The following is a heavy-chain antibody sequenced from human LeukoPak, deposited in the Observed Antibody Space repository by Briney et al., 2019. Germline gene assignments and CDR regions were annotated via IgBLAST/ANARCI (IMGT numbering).Heavy chain of an antibody. D-gene: IGHD1-26*01. V-gene: IGHV3-7*01. CDR2: IEHDGNEK. J-gene: IGHJ4*02. Sequence: PGGSLRLSCAASGFIFSDYWMSWVRQAPGRGLEWVANIEHDGNEKYYVDSVKGRFTISRDNAENSLYLQMNSLRPEDTAVYYCASGMVALYSWGQGTLVTVSS. CDR3: ASGMVALYS. CDR1: GFIFSDYW.